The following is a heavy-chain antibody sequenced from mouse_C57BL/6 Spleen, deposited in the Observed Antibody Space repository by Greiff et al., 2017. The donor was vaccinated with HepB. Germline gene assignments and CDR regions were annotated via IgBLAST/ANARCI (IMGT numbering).Heavy chain of an antibody. CDR3: ARNYDYDLYAMDY. J-gene: IGHJ4*01. CDR2: IWTGGGT. Sequence: QVQLKESGPGLVAPSQCLSITCTVSGFSFTSYAISWVRQPPGKGLEWLGAIWTGGGTNYNSALKSRLSISTDNSTSQVFLKMNSLQTDDTARYYCARNYDYDLYAMDYWGQGTSVTVSS. D-gene: IGHD2-4*01. V-gene: IGHV2-9-1*01. CDR1: GFSFTSYA.